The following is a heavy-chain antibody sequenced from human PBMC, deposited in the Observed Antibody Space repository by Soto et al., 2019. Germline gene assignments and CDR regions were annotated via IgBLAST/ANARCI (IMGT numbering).Heavy chain of an antibody. CDR3: TTSVYCSGGSCYSGPDY. D-gene: IGHD2-15*01. J-gene: IGHJ4*02. V-gene: IGHV3-15*07. Sequence: SVSNAWMNWVRQAPGKGLEWVGRIKSKTDGGTTDYAAPVKGRFTISSDDSKNTLYLQMNSLKTEDTAVYYCTTSVYCSGGSCYSGPDYWGQGTLVTVSS. CDR1: SVSNAW. CDR2: IKSKTDGGTT.